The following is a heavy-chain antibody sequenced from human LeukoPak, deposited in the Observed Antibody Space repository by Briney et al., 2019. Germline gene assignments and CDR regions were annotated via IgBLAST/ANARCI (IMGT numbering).Heavy chain of an antibody. Sequence: PGGVLRLSCAASGFTFSSYSMNWVRQAPGKGLEWVSSISSSSSYIYYADSVKGRFTISRDNAKNSLYLQMNSLRAEDTAVYYCARAGDGFDAFDIWGQGTMVTVSS. J-gene: IGHJ3*02. CDR2: ISSSSSYI. CDR3: ARAGDGFDAFDI. V-gene: IGHV3-21*01. D-gene: IGHD5-24*01. CDR1: GFTFSSYS.